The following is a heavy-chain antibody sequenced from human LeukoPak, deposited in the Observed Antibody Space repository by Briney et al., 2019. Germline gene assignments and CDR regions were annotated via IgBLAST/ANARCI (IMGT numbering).Heavy chain of an antibody. V-gene: IGHV3-23*01. CDR1: GFSFANYP. Sequence: QAGGSLRLSCAASGFSFANYPMSWVRQAPGKGLQWVSTISTSGGNTYYADSVKGRFTISRDNSKNTLYLQMNSLRAEDTAVYYCAKEKKGTNYYDSSGYRYFDYWGQGTLVTVSS. J-gene: IGHJ4*02. D-gene: IGHD3-22*01. CDR3: AKEKKGTNYYDSSGYRYFDY. CDR2: ISTSGGNT.